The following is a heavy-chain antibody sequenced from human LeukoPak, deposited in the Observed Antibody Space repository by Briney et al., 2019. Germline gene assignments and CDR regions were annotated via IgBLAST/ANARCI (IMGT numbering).Heavy chain of an antibody. CDR2: FDPEDGET. CDR1: GFTFSSYA. CDR3: AASYYYGSGSYDYYYYMDV. J-gene: IGHJ6*03. Sequence: GRSLRLSCAASGFTFSSYAMHWVRQAPGKGLEWMGGFDPEDGETIYAQKFQGRVTMTEDTSTDTAYMELSSLRSEDTAVYYCAASYYYGSGSYDYYYYMDVWGKGTTVTVSS. D-gene: IGHD3-10*01. V-gene: IGHV1-24*01.